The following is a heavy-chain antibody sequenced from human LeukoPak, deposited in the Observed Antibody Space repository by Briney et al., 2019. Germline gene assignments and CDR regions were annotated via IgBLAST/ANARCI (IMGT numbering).Heavy chain of an antibody. J-gene: IGHJ4*02. Sequence: GGSLRLSCATSGFTFSSYAMSWLRQGPGKGLEWVSSLSGSDRTTYHADSVKGRFTISRDNSKNTLYLQMSSLRGEDTAVYYCAKVSSGWSLDYWGQGTLVAVSS. CDR3: AKVSSGWSLDY. CDR1: GFTFSSYA. V-gene: IGHV3-23*01. D-gene: IGHD6-19*01. CDR2: LSGSDRTT.